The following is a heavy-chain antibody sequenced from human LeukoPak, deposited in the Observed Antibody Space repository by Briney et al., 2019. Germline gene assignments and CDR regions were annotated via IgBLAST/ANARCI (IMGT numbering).Heavy chain of an antibody. CDR1: GGSISSYY. CDR2: IYYSGST. Sequence: SETLSLTCTVSGGSISSYYWSWIRQPPGKGLEWIGYIYYSGSTNYNPSLESRVTISVDTSKNQFSLKLSSVTAADTAVYYCARGHSSSWYVPHLDYWGQGTLVTVSS. D-gene: IGHD6-13*01. CDR3: ARGHSSSWYVPHLDY. J-gene: IGHJ4*02. V-gene: IGHV4-59*01.